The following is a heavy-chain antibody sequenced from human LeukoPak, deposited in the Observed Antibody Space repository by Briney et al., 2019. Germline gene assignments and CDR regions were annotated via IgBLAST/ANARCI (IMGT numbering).Heavy chain of an antibody. J-gene: IGHJ5*02. V-gene: IGHV4-4*07. D-gene: IGHD1-7*01. CDR2: IYTSGST. Sequence: SETLSLTCTVSGGSISSYYWSWIRQPAGKGLEWIGRIYTSGSTNYNPSLKSRVTMSVDTSKNQFSLKLSSVTAADTAVYYCARGGLELGRTSFDPWGQGTLVTVSS. CDR1: GGSISSYY. CDR3: ARGGLELGRTSFDP.